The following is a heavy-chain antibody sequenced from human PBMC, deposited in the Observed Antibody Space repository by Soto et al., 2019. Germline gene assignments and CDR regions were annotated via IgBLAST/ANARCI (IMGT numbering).Heavy chain of an antibody. CDR2: IYYSGST. V-gene: IGHV4-31*03. D-gene: IGHD5-12*01. CDR1: GGSISSGGYY. J-gene: IGHJ6*02. Sequence: SETLSLTCTVSGGSISSGGYYWSWIRQHPGKGLEWIGYIYYSGSTYYNPSLKSRVTISVDTSKNQFSLKLSSVTAADTAVYYCAREGILREGGMDVWGQGTTVTVSS. CDR3: AREGILREGGMDV.